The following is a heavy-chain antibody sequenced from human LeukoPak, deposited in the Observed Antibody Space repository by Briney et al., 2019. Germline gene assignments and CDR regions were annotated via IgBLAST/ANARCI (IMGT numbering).Heavy chain of an antibody. J-gene: IGHJ4*02. D-gene: IGHD3-10*01. CDR3: ARDRAAFYYASGLAY. V-gene: IGHV4-59*01. CDR1: GGSISEYY. CDR2: IYESGGT. Sequence: SETLSLTCAVSGGSISEYYWSWIRQSPGKGLEWIGYIYESGGTNYNPSLRSRVTISLDTSKTQVSLKVTSLTAADTAVYYCARDRAAFYYASGLAYWGQGIPVTVSS.